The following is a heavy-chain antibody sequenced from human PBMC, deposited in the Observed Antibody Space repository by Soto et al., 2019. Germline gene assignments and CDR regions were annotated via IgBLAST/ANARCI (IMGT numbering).Heavy chain of an antibody. CDR3: ATAPGPY. CDR2: IYHSGST. V-gene: IGHV4-30-2*01. Sequence: PSETLSLTCTVSGASVSNADHYWSWIRQPPGKGLEWIGYIYHSGSTYYNPSLKSRVTISVDRSKNQFSLKLSSVTAADTAVYYCATAPGPYWGQGTLVTVSS. J-gene: IGHJ4*02. CDR1: GASVSNADHY.